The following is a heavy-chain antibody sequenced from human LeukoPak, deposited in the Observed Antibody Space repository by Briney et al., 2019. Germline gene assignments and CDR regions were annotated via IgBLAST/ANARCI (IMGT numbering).Heavy chain of an antibody. J-gene: IGHJ5*02. CDR3: ASQYYYDSSGYPRGFDP. CDR2: TYYSGST. Sequence: SETLSLTCTVSGGSISSSSYYWGWIRQPPGKGLEWIGSTYYSGSTYYNPSLKSRVTISVDTSKNQFSLKLSSVTAADTAVYYCASQYYYDSSGYPRGFDPWGQGTLVTVSS. V-gene: IGHV4-39*01. CDR1: GGSISSSSYY. D-gene: IGHD3-22*01.